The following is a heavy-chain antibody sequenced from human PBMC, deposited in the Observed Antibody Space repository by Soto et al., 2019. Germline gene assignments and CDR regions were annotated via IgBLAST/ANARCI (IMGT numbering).Heavy chain of an antibody. Sequence: EVQLVESGGGLVQPGGSLRLSCAAPGFPFTNYWMTWVRQAPGKGLEWVANINEAGNDKYYVDSVKGRFTISRDNAKNSLSLQMSSLRVEDTAIYYCARYANFYNGMDVWGQGTTVTVSS. CDR1: GFPFTNYW. CDR2: INEAGNDK. J-gene: IGHJ6*02. CDR3: ARYANFYNGMDV. V-gene: IGHV3-7*01. D-gene: IGHD2-8*01.